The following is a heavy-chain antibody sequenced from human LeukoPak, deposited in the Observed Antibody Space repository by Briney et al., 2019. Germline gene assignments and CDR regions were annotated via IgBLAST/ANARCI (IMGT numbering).Heavy chain of an antibody. V-gene: IGHV4-4*02. CDR3: ASTTPGLSAADVLDY. CDR1: GGSIRSSNW. D-gene: IGHD6-13*01. J-gene: IGHJ4*02. Sequence: PSGTLSLTCAVPGGSIRSSNWWRCVRQPPGKGLEWSGEIYQSGSPNYNPSLKSRVTISVDKSTTQFTLKLSSVSAADTAVYYCASTTPGLSAADVLDYWGKEPLVTVSS. CDR2: IYQSGSP.